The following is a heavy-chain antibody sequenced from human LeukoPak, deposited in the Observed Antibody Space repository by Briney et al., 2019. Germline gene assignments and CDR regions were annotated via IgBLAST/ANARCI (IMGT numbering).Heavy chain of an antibody. CDR3: AKDPSYYYDSSGYSETPNWFDP. CDR1: GFTFRNYA. D-gene: IGHD3-22*01. CDR2: ISGSGGST. V-gene: IGHV3-23*01. J-gene: IGHJ5*02. Sequence: GGSLRLSCAASGFTFRNYAMSWVRQAPGKGLEWVSAISGSGGSTYYADSVKGRFTISRDNAKNTLYLQMNSLRAEDTAVYYCAKDPSYYYDSSGYSETPNWFDPWGQGTLVTVSS.